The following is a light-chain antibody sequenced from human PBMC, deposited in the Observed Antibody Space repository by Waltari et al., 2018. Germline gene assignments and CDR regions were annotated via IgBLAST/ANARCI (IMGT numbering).Light chain of an antibody. CDR3: NSYAGSNSVL. CDR2: DVS. CDR1: SSDAGGYHC. Sequence: QSALTHPPSASRSPGKSVTSSVTGTSSDAGGYHCCSLYQQHPGKAPKRLIYDVSNRPSGVPDRFSGSKSGNTAYLTVSGLQAEDEADYYCNSYAGSNSVLFGAGTKLTVL. J-gene: IGLJ2*01. V-gene: IGLV2-8*01.